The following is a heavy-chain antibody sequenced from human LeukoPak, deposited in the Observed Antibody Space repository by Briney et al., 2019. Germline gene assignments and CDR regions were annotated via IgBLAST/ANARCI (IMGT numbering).Heavy chain of an antibody. CDR3: ARAVGKDSYGCYY. CDR1: GGSFSGYY. CDR2: INHSGST. J-gene: IGHJ4*02. V-gene: IGHV4-34*01. D-gene: IGHD5-18*01. Sequence: SETLSLTCAVYGGSFSGYYWSWIRQPPGKGLEWIGEINHSGSTNYNPSLKSRVTISVDTSKNQFSLKLSSVTAADTAVYYCARAVGKDSYGCYYWGQGTLVTVSS.